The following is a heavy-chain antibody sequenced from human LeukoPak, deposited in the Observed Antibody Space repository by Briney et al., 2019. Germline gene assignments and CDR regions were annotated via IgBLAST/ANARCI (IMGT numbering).Heavy chain of an antibody. J-gene: IGHJ4*02. CDR3: AKPPGVVDTAMGPNLD. CDR1: GFTFSSYG. D-gene: IGHD5-18*01. V-gene: IGHV3-23*01. Sequence: GGSLRLSCAASGFTFSSYGMHWVRQAPGKGLEWVSAVSGSGGSTYYADSVKGRFTISRDNSKNTLYLQMNSLRAEDTAVYYCAKPPGVVDTAMGPNLDWGQGTLVTVSS. CDR2: VSGSGGST.